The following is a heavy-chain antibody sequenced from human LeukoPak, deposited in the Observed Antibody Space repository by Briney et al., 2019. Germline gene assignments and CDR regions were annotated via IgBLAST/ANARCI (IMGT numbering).Heavy chain of an antibody. CDR1: GYTFTGYY. V-gene: IGHV1-2*02. CDR3: ARDSRYCSSTSCTRDDY. D-gene: IGHD2-2*01. J-gene: IGHJ4*02. Sequence: ASVKVSCKASGYTFTGYYMHWVRQAPGQGLEWMGWINPNSGGTNYAQKFQGRVTMTRDTSISTAYMELSRLRSDDTAVYYCARDSRYCSSTSCTRDDYWGQGTLVTVSS. CDR2: INPNSGGT.